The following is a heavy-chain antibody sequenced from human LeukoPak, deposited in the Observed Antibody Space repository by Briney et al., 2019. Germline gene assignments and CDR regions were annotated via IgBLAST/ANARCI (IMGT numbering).Heavy chain of an antibody. D-gene: IGHD1-1*01. V-gene: IGHV1-8*03. CDR3: ARGLDRATGTDY. CDR1: GYTSTSYD. CDR2: MNPNSGNT. Sequence: GASVKVSCKASGYTSTSYDINWVRQATGQGLEWMGWMNPNSGNTGYAQKFQGRVTITRNTSISTAYMELSSLRSEDTAVYYCARGLDRATGTDYWGQGTLVTVSS. J-gene: IGHJ4*02.